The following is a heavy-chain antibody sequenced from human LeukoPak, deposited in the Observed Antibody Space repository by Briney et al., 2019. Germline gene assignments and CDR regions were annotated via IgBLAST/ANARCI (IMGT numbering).Heavy chain of an antibody. J-gene: IGHJ4*02. Sequence: ASVKVSCKASGYTFTGYYMHWVRQAPGQGLEWMGWINPNSGGTNYAQKFQGRVTMTRDTSISTAYMELSRLRSDDTAVYYCARGTRNYDILTGSAGTFDYWGQGTLVTVSS. CDR3: ARGTRNYDILTGSAGTFDY. CDR1: GYTFTGYY. CDR2: INPNSGGT. V-gene: IGHV1-2*02. D-gene: IGHD3-9*01.